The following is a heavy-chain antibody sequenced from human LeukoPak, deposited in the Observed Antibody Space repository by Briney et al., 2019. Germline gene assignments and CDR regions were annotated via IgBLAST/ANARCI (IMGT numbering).Heavy chain of an antibody. CDR1: GGSISSGGYY. Sequence: SQTLSLTCTVSGGSISSGGYYWSWIRQHPGKGLEWIGYIYYSGSTYYNPSLKSRVTISVDTSKNQFSLKLSSVTAADTAVYYCARDSSGSSGSSEEDAFDIWGQGTMVTVSS. CDR3: ARDSSGSSGSSEEDAFDI. J-gene: IGHJ3*02. CDR2: IYYSGST. V-gene: IGHV4-31*03. D-gene: IGHD3-22*01.